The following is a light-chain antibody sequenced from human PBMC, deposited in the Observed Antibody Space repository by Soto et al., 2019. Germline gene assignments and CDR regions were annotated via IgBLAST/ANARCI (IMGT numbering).Light chain of an antibody. J-gene: IGKJ1*01. Sequence: DIQMTQSPSTLSASVGDRVTITCRASQSISSWLAWYQQKPGKAPKLLIYGASSLESGVPSRFSGSGSGTEFTLTISSLQPDDFASYYCQQYNSLPWTFGQGTKVEIK. CDR3: QQYNSLPWT. CDR2: GAS. CDR1: QSISSW. V-gene: IGKV1-5*01.